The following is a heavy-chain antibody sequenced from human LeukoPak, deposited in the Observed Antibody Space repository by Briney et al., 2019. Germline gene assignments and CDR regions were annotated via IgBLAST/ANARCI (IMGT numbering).Heavy chain of an antibody. CDR2: ISYSGNT. CDR3: ARLRNWAWDFDS. CDR1: GGSISSYY. Sequence: SETLSLTCTVSGGSISSYYWSWIRQPPGKGLERIGYISYSGNTNYNPSLKSRVTISADTSKNQFSLKMSSVTAADTAVYFCARLRNWAWDFDSWGQGTLVTVSS. D-gene: IGHD7-27*01. J-gene: IGHJ4*02. V-gene: IGHV4-59*01.